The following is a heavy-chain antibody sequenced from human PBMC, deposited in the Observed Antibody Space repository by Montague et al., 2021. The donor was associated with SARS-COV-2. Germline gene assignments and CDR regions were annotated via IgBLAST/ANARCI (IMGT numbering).Heavy chain of an antibody. Sequence: ETLSLTCAVSGGSISSSSHYWGWIRQPPGKGLEWIGSTHYSGSTYYNPSLKSRVSISVDTSKNQFSLKLSSVTAADTAVYYCARLWDTVYYYYGMDVWGQGTTVTVSS. CDR3: ARLWDTVYYYYGMDV. CDR1: GGSISSSSHY. CDR2: THYSGST. D-gene: IGHD1-26*01. V-gene: IGHV4-39*01. J-gene: IGHJ6*02.